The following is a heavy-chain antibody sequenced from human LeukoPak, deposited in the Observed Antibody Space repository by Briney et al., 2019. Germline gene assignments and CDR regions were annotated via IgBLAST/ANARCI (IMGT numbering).Heavy chain of an antibody. CDR1: GFNFANHA. Sequence: PGGSLRLSCAASGFNFANHAMSWVRQTPGKGLEWVSAISGGGDITYYADSVTGRFTISRDNSKDTLFLQMHSLRPGDTAVYYCARDNCGGSCYLNYYGMDVWGQGTTVTVSS. CDR2: ISGGGDIT. V-gene: IGHV3-23*01. D-gene: IGHD2-15*01. CDR3: ARDNCGGSCYLNYYGMDV. J-gene: IGHJ6*02.